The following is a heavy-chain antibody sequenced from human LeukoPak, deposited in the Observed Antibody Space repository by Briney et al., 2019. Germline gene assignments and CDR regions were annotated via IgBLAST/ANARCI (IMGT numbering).Heavy chain of an antibody. CDR3: ARGYYGSGDAFDI. Sequence: GGSLRXSCAASGFTFSSYWMSWVRQAPGKGLEWVANIKQDGSEKYYVDSVKGRFTISRDNAKNSLYLQMNSLRAEDTAVYYCARGYYGSGDAFDIWGQGTMVTVSS. V-gene: IGHV3-7*01. D-gene: IGHD3-10*01. CDR1: GFTFSSYW. CDR2: IKQDGSEK. J-gene: IGHJ3*02.